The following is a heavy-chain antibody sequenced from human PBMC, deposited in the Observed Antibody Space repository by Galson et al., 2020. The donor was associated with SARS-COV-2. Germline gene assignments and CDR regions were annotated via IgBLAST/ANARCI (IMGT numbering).Heavy chain of an antibody. D-gene: IGHD3-3*01. CDR3: ARGRRTNGYYYEFDY. CDR2: GHYSGRT. J-gene: IGHJ4*02. CDR1: SGSVTSDNYY. V-gene: IGHV4-39*07. Sequence: SETLSLTCIVSSGSVTSDNYYWGWIRQPPGKGLEWIGSGHYSGRTNYNPSLRGRLTVSVDTSKNQFSLRLTSVTAADTALYLCARGRRTNGYYYEFDYWGRGALVTVSS.